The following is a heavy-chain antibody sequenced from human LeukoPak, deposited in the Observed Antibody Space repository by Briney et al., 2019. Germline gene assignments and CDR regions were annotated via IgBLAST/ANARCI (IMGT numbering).Heavy chain of an antibody. V-gene: IGHV3-23*01. J-gene: IGHJ4*02. CDR3: ARSVPDYTRFDY. CDR2: ISGSGSST. Sequence: GGSLRLSCAASGFTFTSYAMNWVRQAPGKGLEWVSTISGSGSSTYYVDSVRGRFTISTDNSKKTVYLQMNSLRAEDTALYYCARSVPDYTRFDYWGQGALVTVSS. CDR1: GFTFTSYA. D-gene: IGHD4-11*01.